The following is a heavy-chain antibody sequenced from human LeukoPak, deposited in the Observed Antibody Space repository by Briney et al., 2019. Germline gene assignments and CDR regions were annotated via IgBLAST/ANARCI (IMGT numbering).Heavy chain of an antibody. CDR3: ARNWRDACDV. V-gene: IGHV3-74*01. Sequence: PGGSLRLSCAASGFTFSSYWMHWVRQVPGQGPVWVSRINTDGTTTNYADSVKGRFTISRDNAKNTLYLQMNSLRAEDTAVYYCARNWRDACDVWGQGTMVTVSS. J-gene: IGHJ3*01. CDR2: INTDGTTT. CDR1: GFTFSSYW.